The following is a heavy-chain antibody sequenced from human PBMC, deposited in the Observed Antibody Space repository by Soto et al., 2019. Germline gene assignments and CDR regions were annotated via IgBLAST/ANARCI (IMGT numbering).Heavy chain of an antibody. CDR1: GGSISSSSYY. CDR3: LGERTGMDV. D-gene: IGHD1-1*01. CDR2: IYYSGST. Sequence: SETLSLTCTVSGGSISSSSYYWSWIRQPPGKGLEWIGYIYYSGSTYYNPSLKSRVTISVDTSKNQFSLKLSSVTAADTAVYYCLGERTGMDVWGQGTTVTVSS. V-gene: IGHV4-30-4*01. J-gene: IGHJ6*02.